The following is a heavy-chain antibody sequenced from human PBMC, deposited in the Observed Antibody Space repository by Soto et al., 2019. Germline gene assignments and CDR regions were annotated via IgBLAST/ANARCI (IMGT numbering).Heavy chain of an antibody. CDR2: SIPIFGTA. Sequence: SVKVSCKAPGGTFSSYAISWVRQAPGQGLEWMGGSIPIFGTANYAQKFQGRVTISVDESTSTAYMELSSLRSEDTAVYYCARGRGYSGDDHYYYFDMDVWGQGTTVTVSS. CDR1: GGTFSSYA. J-gene: IGHJ6*02. D-gene: IGHD5-12*01. CDR3: ARGRGYSGDDHYYYFDMDV. V-gene: IGHV1-69*13.